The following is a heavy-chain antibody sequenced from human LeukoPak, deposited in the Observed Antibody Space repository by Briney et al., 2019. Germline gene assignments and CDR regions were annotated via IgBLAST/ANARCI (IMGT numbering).Heavy chain of an antibody. CDR3: ARDFWNEPSKYFDY. Sequence: GMSLRLSCSASGFTFGSYGMHWVRQAPGKGLEWVALIWYHGNDVNYADSVKGRFTISRDNSKNTLYLQMNSVRAEDTAVYFCARDFWNEPSKYFDYWGQGTLVTVSS. CDR2: IWYHGNDV. D-gene: IGHD3-3*01. V-gene: IGHV3-33*01. CDR1: GFTFGSYG. J-gene: IGHJ4*02.